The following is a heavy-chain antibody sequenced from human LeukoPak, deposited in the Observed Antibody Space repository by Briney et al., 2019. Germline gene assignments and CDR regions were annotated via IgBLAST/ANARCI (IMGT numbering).Heavy chain of an antibody. V-gene: IGHV3-11*04. J-gene: IGHJ4*02. CDR2: ISSSSSTI. CDR3: AKADY. CDR1: GFTFSDYY. Sequence: GGSLRLSCAASGFTFSDYYTSWIRQAPGKGLEWVSYISSSSSTIYYADSVKGRFTISRDNAKNSLYLQMNSLRAEDTAVYYCAKADYWGQGTLVTVSS.